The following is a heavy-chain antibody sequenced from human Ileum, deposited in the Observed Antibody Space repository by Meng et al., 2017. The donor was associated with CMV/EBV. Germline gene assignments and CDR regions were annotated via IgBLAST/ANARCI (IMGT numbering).Heavy chain of an antibody. V-gene: IGHV4-39*07. D-gene: IGHD4-11*01. CDR2: INYSGNS. CDR3: ARDMTNRWFYY. J-gene: IGHJ4*02. CDR1: GDNVKIKNYY. Sequence: QVPLQESGPGLVKPSETLSLTCTVSGDNVKIKNYYWAWIRQRPGQGLECIGTINYSGNSYYNPSLKSRVTLSVDTSMNQFSLRLTSVTAADTAMYYCARDMTNRWFYYWGQGILVTVSS.